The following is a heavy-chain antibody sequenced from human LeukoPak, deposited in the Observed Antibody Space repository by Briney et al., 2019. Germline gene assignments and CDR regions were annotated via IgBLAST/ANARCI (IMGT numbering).Heavy chain of an antibody. V-gene: IGHV1-2*02. Sequence: ASVKVSCTASGYTFTGYYMHWVRQAPGQGLEWMGWINPNSGGTNYAQKFQGRVTMTRDTSISTAYMELSRLRPDDTAAYYCASEQAAAGMYYFDYWGQGTLVTVSS. CDR3: ASEQAAAGMYYFDY. D-gene: IGHD6-13*01. J-gene: IGHJ4*02. CDR1: GYTFTGYY. CDR2: INPNSGGT.